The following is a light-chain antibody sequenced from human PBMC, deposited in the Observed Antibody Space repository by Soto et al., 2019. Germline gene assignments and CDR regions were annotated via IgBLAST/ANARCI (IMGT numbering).Light chain of an antibody. J-gene: IGKJ1*01. CDR2: GAS. CDR3: QQYGSSSWT. Sequence: EIVLTQSPGTLSLSTGERATLSCRASQSVSSSYLAWYQQRPGQAPRLLIYGASSRATGIPDRFSGSGSGTDFTLTISRLEAEDFAVYYCQQYGSSSWTFGQRTKVDVK. V-gene: IGKV3-20*01. CDR1: QSVSSSY.